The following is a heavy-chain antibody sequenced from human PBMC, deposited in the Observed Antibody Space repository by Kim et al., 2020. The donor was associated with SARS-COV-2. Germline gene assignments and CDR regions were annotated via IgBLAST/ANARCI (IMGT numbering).Heavy chain of an antibody. CDR3: AKLDGFAIPGVAAAIVFGYYYYGMDV. Sequence: GGSLRLSCAASGFTFSSYAMSWVRQAPGKGLEWVSAISGSGGSTYYADSVKGRFTISRDNSKNTLYLQMNSLRAEDTAVYYCAKLDGFAIPGVAAAIVFGYYYYGMDVWGQGTTVTVSS. CDR1: GFTFSSYA. CDR2: ISGSGGST. J-gene: IGHJ6*02. V-gene: IGHV3-23*01. D-gene: IGHD2-2*01.